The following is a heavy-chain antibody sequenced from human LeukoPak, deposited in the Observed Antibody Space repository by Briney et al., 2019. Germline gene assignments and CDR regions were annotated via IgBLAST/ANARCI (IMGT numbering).Heavy chain of an antibody. CDR1: GFTVSSNY. V-gene: IGHV3-66*01. Sequence: GGSLRLSCAASGFTVSSNYMSWVRQAPGKGLEWVSVIYSGGSTYYADSVKGRFTISRDNSKNTLYLQMNSLRAEDTAVYYCAVELRYYYGSGSPAAYDYWGQGTLVTVSS. D-gene: IGHD3-10*01. CDR2: IYSGGST. CDR3: AVELRYYYGSGSPAAYDY. J-gene: IGHJ4*02.